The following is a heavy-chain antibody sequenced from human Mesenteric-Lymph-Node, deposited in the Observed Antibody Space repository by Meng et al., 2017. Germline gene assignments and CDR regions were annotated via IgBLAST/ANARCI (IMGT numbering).Heavy chain of an antibody. J-gene: IGHJ4*02. Sequence: QGQLQQWGAGLLKPSETLSLTCAVYGGSFSGYYWSWIRQPPGKGLEWIGEINHSGSTNYNPSLKSRVTISVDTSKNQFSLKLSSVTAADTAVYYCARGSRDSSGYYPFDYWGQGTLVTVSS. D-gene: IGHD3-22*01. V-gene: IGHV4-34*01. CDR3: ARGSRDSSGYYPFDY. CDR2: INHSGST. CDR1: GGSFSGYY.